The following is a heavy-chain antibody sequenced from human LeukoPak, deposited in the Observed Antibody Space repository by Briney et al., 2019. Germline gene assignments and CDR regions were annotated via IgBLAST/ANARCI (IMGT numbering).Heavy chain of an antibody. CDR3: ARVASSVEDV. CDR2: ISPSGST. Sequence: PSETLSLTCTVSGASIKTFYWSWIRQPPGKGLEWMGLISPSGSTNYNPSLKSRVTVSLDSSKNQFSLNLRYVTAADTAVYYCARVASSVEDVWGQGTTVTVSS. V-gene: IGHV4-4*07. D-gene: IGHD3-22*01. J-gene: IGHJ6*02. CDR1: GASIKTFY.